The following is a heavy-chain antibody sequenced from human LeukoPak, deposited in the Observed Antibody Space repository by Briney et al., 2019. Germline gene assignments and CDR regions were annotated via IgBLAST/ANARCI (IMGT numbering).Heavy chain of an antibody. CDR1: GGTFGSYA. CDR2: IIPIFGTA. D-gene: IGHD6-19*01. CDR3: AREAEGHYYFDY. Sequence: ASVKVSCKSSGGTFGSYAISWVRQAPGQGLEWMGGIIPIFGTANHAQKLQGRVTITTDESTSTAYMELSSLRSEDTAVYYCAREAEGHYYFDYWGQGTLVTVSS. J-gene: IGHJ4*02. V-gene: IGHV1-69*05.